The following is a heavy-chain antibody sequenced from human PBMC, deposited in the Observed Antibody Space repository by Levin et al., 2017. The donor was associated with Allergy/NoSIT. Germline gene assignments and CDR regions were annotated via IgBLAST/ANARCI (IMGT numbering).Heavy chain of an antibody. V-gene: IGHV3-21*01. D-gene: IGHD3-22*01. Sequence: GGSLRLSCAASGFTFSSYSMNWVRQAPGKGLEWVSSISSSSSYIYYADSVKGRFTISRDNAKNSLYLQMNSLRAEDTAVYYCARDLNYYDSSGYYRTTYYYGMDVWGQGTTVTVSS. CDR1: GFTFSSYS. CDR3: ARDLNYYDSSGYYRTTYYYGMDV. J-gene: IGHJ6*02. CDR2: ISSSSSYI.